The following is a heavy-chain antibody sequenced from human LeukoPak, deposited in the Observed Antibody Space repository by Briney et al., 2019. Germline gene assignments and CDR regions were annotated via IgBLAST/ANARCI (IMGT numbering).Heavy chain of an antibody. CDR2: INGDGSRT. CDR1: GFSFSSYW. J-gene: IGHJ4*02. Sequence: GGSLRLSCAASGFSFSSYWVHWVRQAPGKGLVWVSRINGDGSRTYYADSVKGRFTISRDNAKNTLHVQMNGLRAEDTAVYYCAREASQDYFDYWGQGTLVTVSS. V-gene: IGHV3-74*01. CDR3: AREASQDYFDY.